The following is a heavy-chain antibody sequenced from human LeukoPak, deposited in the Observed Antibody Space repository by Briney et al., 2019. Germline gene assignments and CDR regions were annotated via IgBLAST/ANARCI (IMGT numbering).Heavy chain of an antibody. CDR2: IYYSGST. J-gene: IGHJ4*02. CDR1: GGSISSGDYY. Sequence: SETLSLTCTVSGGSISSGDYYWSCIRQPPGKGLEWIGYIYYSGSTYYNPSLKSRVTISVDTSKNKFSLKLSSVTAADTAVYYCCSGSQLGMDYWGQGTLVTVSS. CDR3: CSGSQLGMDY. D-gene: IGHD1-26*01. V-gene: IGHV4-30-4*01.